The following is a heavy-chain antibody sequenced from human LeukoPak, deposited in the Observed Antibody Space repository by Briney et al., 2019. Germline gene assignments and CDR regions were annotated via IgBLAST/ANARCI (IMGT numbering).Heavy chain of an antibody. CDR2: INHSGST. Sequence: SETLSLTCAVYGGSFSGYYWSWIRQPPGKGLEWIGEINHSGSTNYNPSLKSRVTISVDTSNNQFSLKLSSVTAADTAVYYCARGRYCSSTSCYRPYNWFDPWGQGTLVTVSS. D-gene: IGHD2-2*01. V-gene: IGHV4-34*01. J-gene: IGHJ5*02. CDR1: GGSFSGYY. CDR3: ARGRYCSSTSCYRPYNWFDP.